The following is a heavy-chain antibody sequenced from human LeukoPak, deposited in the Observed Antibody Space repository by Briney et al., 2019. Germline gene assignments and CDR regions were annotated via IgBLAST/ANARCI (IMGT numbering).Heavy chain of an antibody. D-gene: IGHD2-2*01. J-gene: IGHJ6*02. CDR1: GGSISSYY. Sequence: PSETLSLTCTVSGGSISSYYWSWVRQPPGKGLEWIGYIYYSGSTNYNPSLKSRVTISVDTSKNRFSLKLSSVTAADTAVYYCAGLPPHYCSSTSCPFYYYGMDGWGQGTTVTVSS. V-gene: IGHV4-59*08. CDR2: IYYSGST. CDR3: AGLPPHYCSSTSCPFYYYGMDG.